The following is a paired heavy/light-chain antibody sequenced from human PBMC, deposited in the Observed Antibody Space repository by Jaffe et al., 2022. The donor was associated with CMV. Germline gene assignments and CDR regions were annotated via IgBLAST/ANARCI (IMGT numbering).Heavy chain of an antibody. V-gene: IGHV4-61*01. Sequence: QVQLQESGPGLVKPSETLSLTCTVSGGSVSSGSYYWSWIRQPPGKGLEWIGYIYYSGSTNYNPSLKSRVTISVDTSKNQFSLKLSSVTAADTAVYYCARDVPTWDSSGYYPVGWWYFDLWGRGTLVTVSS. J-gene: IGHJ2*01. CDR3: ARDVPTWDSSGYYPVGWWYFDL. CDR2: IYYSGST. D-gene: IGHD3-22*01. CDR1: GGSVSSGSYY.
Light chain of an antibody. CDR3: NSRDSSGNHLDV. CDR1: SLRSYY. CDR2: GKN. J-gene: IGLJ1*01. Sequence: SSELTQDPAVSVALGQTVRITCQGDSLRSYYASWYQQKPGQAPVLVIYGKNNRPSGIPDRFSGSSSGNTASLTITGAQAEDEADYYCNSRDSSGNHLDVFGTGTKVTVL. V-gene: IGLV3-19*01.